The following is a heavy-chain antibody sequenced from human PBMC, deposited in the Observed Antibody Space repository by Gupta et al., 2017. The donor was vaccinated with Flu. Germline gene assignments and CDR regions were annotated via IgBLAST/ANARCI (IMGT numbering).Heavy chain of an antibody. CDR1: GFTFSSYW. D-gene: IGHD3-22*01. CDR3: ARFPNNYYDSSGYPTGGYFDY. CDR2: IKQDGSEK. J-gene: IGHJ4*02. V-gene: IGHV3-7*01. Sequence: EVQLVESGGGLVQPGGSLRLSCAASGFTFSSYWMRWVRQAPGQGLEWVANIKQDGSEKYYVDSVKGRFTISRDNAKNSLYLQMNSLRAEDTAVYYCARFPNNYYDSSGYPTGGYFDYWGQGTLVTVSS.